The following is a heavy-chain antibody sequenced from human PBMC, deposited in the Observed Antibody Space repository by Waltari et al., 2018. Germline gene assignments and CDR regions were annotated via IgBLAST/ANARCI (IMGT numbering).Heavy chain of an antibody. D-gene: IGHD3-10*01. J-gene: IGHJ4*02. CDR2: ISRNGGSDT. V-gene: IGHV3-23*01. CDR3: VKGGWLDY. Sequence: EVQLLESGGGLAQPGGSLRLSCAGSGFTFSTSVMPWVRQAPGKGLEWVSVISRNGGSDTHYADSVKGRFTISRDDSKNTLYLQMNSLRAEDTAIYYCVKGGWLDYWGQGMMVTVSS. CDR1: GFTFSTSV.